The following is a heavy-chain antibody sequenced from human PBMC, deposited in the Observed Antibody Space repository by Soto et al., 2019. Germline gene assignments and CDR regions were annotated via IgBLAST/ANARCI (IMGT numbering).Heavy chain of an antibody. CDR2: IYPSDSDT. Sequence: PGESLKISCKGSGYIFNTNWIGWVRQMPGKGLEWMGIIYPSDSDTRYSPSFQGQVTISADKSISTAYLQWSSLKASDTAMYYCARLYGRYFDNWGQGTLVTVSS. CDR1: GYIFNTNW. V-gene: IGHV5-51*01. J-gene: IGHJ4*02. D-gene: IGHD1-26*01. CDR3: ARLYGRYFDN.